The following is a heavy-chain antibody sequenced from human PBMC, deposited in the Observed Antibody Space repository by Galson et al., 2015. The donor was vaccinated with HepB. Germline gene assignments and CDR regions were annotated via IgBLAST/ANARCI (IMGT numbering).Heavy chain of an antibody. J-gene: IGHJ5*02. V-gene: IGHV1-18*04. CDR1: GYTFTSYG. D-gene: IGHD3-3*01. Sequence: SVKVSCKASGYTFTSYGISWLRQAPGQGLEWMGWISAYNGNTNYAQKLQGRVTMTTDTSTSTAYMELSSLRSEDTAVYYCARAARITIFVVVSAHNWFDPWGQGTLVTVYS. CDR3: ARAARITIFVVVSAHNWFDP. CDR2: ISAYNGNT.